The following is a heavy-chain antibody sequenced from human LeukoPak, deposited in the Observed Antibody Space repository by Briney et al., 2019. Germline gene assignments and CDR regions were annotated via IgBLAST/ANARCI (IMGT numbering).Heavy chain of an antibody. Sequence: GGSLRLSCAASGFTFSSYSMNWVRQAPGKGLEWVSSISSSSSYIYYADSVKGRSTRSRDNAKNSLYLQIHSLRDEDTAVYCCARDIPATYYVFWSGYSYYFDYWGQGTLFTVSS. CDR2: ISSSSSYI. D-gene: IGHD3-3*01. J-gene: IGHJ4*02. CDR3: ARDIPATYYVFWSGYSYYFDY. CDR1: GFTFSSYS. V-gene: IGHV3-21*01.